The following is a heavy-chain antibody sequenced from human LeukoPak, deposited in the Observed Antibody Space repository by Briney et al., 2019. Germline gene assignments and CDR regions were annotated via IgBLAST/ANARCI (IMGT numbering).Heavy chain of an antibody. V-gene: IGHV1-18*01. J-gene: IGHJ3*02. CDR3: ASTVVVPAAIGAFDI. CDR1: GYTFTSYG. CDR2: ISAYNGNT. Sequence: ASVKVSCKASGYTFTSYGISWVRQAPGQGLEWMGWISAYNGNTNYAQKLQGRVTMTTDTSTSTAYMELRSLRSDDTAVYYCASTVVVPAAIGAFDIWGQGTMVTVSS. D-gene: IGHD2-2*02.